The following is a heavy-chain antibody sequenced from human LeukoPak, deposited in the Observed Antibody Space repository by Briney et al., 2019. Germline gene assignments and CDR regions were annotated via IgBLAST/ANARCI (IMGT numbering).Heavy chain of an antibody. J-gene: IGHJ4*02. D-gene: IGHD3-22*01. CDR1: GGSLSSSGYY. Sequence: SETLSLTCTVSGGSLSSSGYYWVWIRQPPGKGLEWIGSFYYSGSTYYNPSLQSRVTISVDRSKNQFSLKLSSVTAADTAVYYCARMSNYYDSSGYYQSLDYWGQGTLVTVSS. CDR2: FYYSGST. V-gene: IGHV4-39*07. CDR3: ARMSNYYDSSGYYQSLDY.